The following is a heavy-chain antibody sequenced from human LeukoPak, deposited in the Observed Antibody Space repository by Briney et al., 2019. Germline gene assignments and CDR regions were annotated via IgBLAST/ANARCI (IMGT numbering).Heavy chain of an antibody. V-gene: IGHV3-15*01. CDR3: TTLITMVRGVTDY. CDR2: IKSKTDGGTT. D-gene: IGHD3-10*01. Sequence: GGSLRLSCAASGFTFSNAWMSWVRQAPGKGLEWVGRIKSKTDGGTTDYAAPVKGRFTISRDDSKNTLYLQMNSLKTEDTAVYYCTTLITMVRGVTDYWGQGTLVTVSS. J-gene: IGHJ4*02. CDR1: GFTFSNAW.